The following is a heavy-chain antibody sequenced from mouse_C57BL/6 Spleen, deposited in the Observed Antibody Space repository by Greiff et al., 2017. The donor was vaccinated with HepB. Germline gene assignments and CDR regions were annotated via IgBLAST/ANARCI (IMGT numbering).Heavy chain of an antibody. V-gene: IGHV5-16*01. CDR3: ARDGYYGSSYWYFDV. J-gene: IGHJ1*03. CDR2: INYDGSST. CDR1: GFTFSDYY. Sequence: EVNVVESEGGLVQPGSSMKLSCTASGFTFSDYYMAWVRQVPEKGLEWVANINYDGSSTYYLDSLKSRFIISRDNAKNILYLQMSSLKSEDTATYYCARDGYYGSSYWYFDVWGTGTTVTVSS. D-gene: IGHD1-1*01.